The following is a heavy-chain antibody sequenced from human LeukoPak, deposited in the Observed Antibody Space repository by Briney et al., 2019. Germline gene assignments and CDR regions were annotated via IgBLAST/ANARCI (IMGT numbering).Heavy chain of an antibody. Sequence: SETLSLTCTVSNGSMRSYYWTWIRQPAGKGLEWVGRLFDARKVNYNPSLGGRVTMSMDTSKNEFSLRMTSVTAADTAVYYCARGFQGVFDYWGQGALVIVSS. CDR2: LFDARKV. CDR3: ARGFQGVFDY. J-gene: IGHJ4*02. V-gene: IGHV4-4*07. CDR1: NGSMRSYY.